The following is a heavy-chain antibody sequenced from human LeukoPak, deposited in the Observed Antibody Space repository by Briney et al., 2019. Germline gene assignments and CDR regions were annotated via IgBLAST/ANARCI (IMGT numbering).Heavy chain of an antibody. J-gene: IGHJ5*02. D-gene: IGHD3-22*01. Sequence: SETLSLTCTVSGGSISSYYWSWIRQPAGKGLEWIGRIYTSRSTNYNPSLKSRVTISVDTSKNQFSLKLSSVTAADTAVYYCARDGGSYYYDSSGYPASWFDPWGQGTLVTVSS. CDR2: IYTSRST. CDR1: GGSISSYY. CDR3: ARDGGSYYYDSSGYPASWFDP. V-gene: IGHV4-4*07.